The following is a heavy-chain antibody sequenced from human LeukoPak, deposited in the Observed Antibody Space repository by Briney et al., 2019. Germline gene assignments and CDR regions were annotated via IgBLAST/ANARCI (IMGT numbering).Heavy chain of an antibody. J-gene: IGHJ4*02. D-gene: IGHD3-3*01. CDR2: IRYDGSNK. V-gene: IGHV3-30*02. CDR3: AKDLATYYDFWSGYSLDY. Sequence: GGSLRLSCAASGFTFSTYGMHWVRQAPGKGLEWVAFIRYDGSNKYYADSVKGRFTISRDNSKNTLYLQMNSLRTEDTAVYYCAKDLATYYDFWSGYSLDYWGQGTLVTVSS. CDR1: GFTFSTYG.